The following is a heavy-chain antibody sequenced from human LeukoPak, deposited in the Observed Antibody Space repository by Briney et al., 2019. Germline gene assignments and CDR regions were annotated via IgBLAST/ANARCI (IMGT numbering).Heavy chain of an antibody. J-gene: IGHJ4*02. Sequence: SQTLSLTCTVSGGSISSGGYYWSWLRQHPGKGLEWIGYIYYSGSTYYNPSLKSRVTISVDTSKNQFSLKLSSVTAADTAVYYCARDSSGYYGVLDYWGQGTLVTVSS. CDR2: IYYSGST. CDR3: ARDSSGYYGVLDY. V-gene: IGHV4-31*03. D-gene: IGHD3-22*01. CDR1: GGSISSGGYY.